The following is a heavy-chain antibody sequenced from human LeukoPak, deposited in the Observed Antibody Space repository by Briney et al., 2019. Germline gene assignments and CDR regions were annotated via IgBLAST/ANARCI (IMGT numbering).Heavy chain of an antibody. CDR2: ISAYNGNT. D-gene: IGHD5-18*01. Sequence: ASVKVSCKASGYSFTSYGISWVRQAPGQGLEWMGWISAYNGNTNYAQKLQGRVTMTTDTSTSTAYMELRSLRSDDTAVYYCARSVSVQLWLGVPDYCGQGTLVTVSS. J-gene: IGHJ4*02. CDR1: GYSFTSYG. V-gene: IGHV1-18*01. CDR3: ARSVSVQLWLGVPDY.